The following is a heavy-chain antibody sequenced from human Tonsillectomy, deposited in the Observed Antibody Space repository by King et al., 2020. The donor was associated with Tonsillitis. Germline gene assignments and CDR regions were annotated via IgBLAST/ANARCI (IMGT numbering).Heavy chain of an antibody. D-gene: IGHD5-18*01. V-gene: IGHV3-64D*06. CDR1: GFTFSGYS. J-gene: IGHJ4*02. CDR3: VKGVDGAMVRGGDY. Sequence: QLVQSGGDLVQPGGSLRLSCSASGFTFSGYSMHWVRQAPGKGLEYVSAISSNGGNTYYADSVKGRFTISRDNSENTLYLQMSSLRTEDTAVYYCVKGVDGAMVRGGDYWGQGTLVTGSS. CDR2: ISSNGGNT.